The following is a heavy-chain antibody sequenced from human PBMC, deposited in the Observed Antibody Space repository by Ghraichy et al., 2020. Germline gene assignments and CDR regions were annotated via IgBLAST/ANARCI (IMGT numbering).Heavy chain of an antibody. CDR2: IKQDGSEK. V-gene: IGHV3-7*01. CDR1: GFTFSSYW. D-gene: IGHD6-13*01. CDR3: ARDWVIAAAGKVVYYYGMDV. J-gene: IGHJ6*02. Sequence: GGSLRLSCAASGFTFSSYWMSWVRQAPGKGLEWVANIKQDGSEKYYVDSVKGRFTISRDNAKNSLYLQMNSLRAEDTAVYYCARDWVIAAAGKVVYYYGMDVWGQGTTVTVSS.